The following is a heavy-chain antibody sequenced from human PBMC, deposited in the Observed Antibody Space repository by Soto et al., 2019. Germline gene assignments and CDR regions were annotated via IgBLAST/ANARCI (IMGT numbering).Heavy chain of an antibody. V-gene: IGHV3-23*01. CDR1: GFTFSSYA. J-gene: IGHJ4*02. D-gene: IGHD1-1*01. CDR3: TKGGIPRRYNIPKVDFDY. CDR2: ISGSGATT. Sequence: GGSLRLSCAASGFTFSSYAMSWVRQAPGRGLEWVSAISGSGATTYYPDSVKGRFTISRDNSKNTLYLQMNNLRADDTAVYYCTKGGIPRRYNIPKVDFDYWGQGSLVTVSS.